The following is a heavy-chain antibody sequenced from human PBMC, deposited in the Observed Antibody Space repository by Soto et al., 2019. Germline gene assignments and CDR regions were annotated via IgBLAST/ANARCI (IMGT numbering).Heavy chain of an antibody. J-gene: IGHJ4*02. CDR1: GGSISSYY. CDR2: IYYSGST. CDR3: AREGYYDSSGYPL. D-gene: IGHD3-22*01. V-gene: IGHV4-59*01. Sequence: SETLSLTCTVSGGSISSYYWSWIRQPPGKGLEWIGYIYYSGSTNYNSSLKSRVTISVDTSKNQFSLKLSSVTAADTAVYYCAREGYYDSSGYPLWGQGTLVTVSS.